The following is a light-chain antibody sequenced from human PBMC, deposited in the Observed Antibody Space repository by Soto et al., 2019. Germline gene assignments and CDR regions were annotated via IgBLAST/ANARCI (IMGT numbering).Light chain of an antibody. J-gene: IGKJ3*01. V-gene: IGKV3-11*01. CDR1: QSVSSY. Sequence: EIVLTQSPATLSLSPGERATLSCRASQSVSSYLAWYQQKPGQAPRLLIYDASNIATGIPARFSGSGSGTDFSLTISSLEPEDFAVYYCPQRSNWPLTFGPGTKVDIK. CDR3: PQRSNWPLT. CDR2: DAS.